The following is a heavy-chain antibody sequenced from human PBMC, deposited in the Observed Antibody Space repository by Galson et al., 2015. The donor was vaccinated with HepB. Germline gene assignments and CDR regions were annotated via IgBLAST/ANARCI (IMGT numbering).Heavy chain of an antibody. D-gene: IGHD2-8*01. Sequence: SVKVSCKVSGYTLSELSIHWVRQTPGEGLEWMGGFDPEDGETVYAQRFQGRVTMTEDTSSDTAYMELSSLKSEDTAVYYCAVVTTLMEIWSAFDYWGQGTLVTVSS. V-gene: IGHV1-24*01. CDR2: FDPEDGET. J-gene: IGHJ4*02. CDR3: AVVTTLMEIWSAFDY. CDR1: GYTLSELS.